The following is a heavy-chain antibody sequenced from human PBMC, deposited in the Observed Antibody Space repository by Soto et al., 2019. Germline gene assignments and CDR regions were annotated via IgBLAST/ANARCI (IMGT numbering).Heavy chain of an antibody. CDR1: GGSFSGYY. D-gene: IGHD3-10*01. J-gene: IGHJ5*02. CDR2: INHSGST. V-gene: IGHV4-34*01. CDR3: ARGLLRFRSSGNWCDP. Sequence: SETLSLTCAVYGGSFSGYYWSWIRQPPGKGLEWIGEINHSGSTNYNPSLKSRVTISVDTSKNQFSLKLSSVTAADTAVYYCARGLLRFRSSGNWCDPWGQGTLVTVS.